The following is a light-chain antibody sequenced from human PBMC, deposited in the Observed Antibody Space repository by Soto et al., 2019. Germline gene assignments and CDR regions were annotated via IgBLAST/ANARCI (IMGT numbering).Light chain of an antibody. CDR1: SSDVDGYNY. Sequence: QSALNQPASVSGSPGQSITISCTGTSSDVDGYNYVSWYQQHPGKAPKLKIYDVSNRPSGVSNRFSGSESGNTASLTISGLQAEDEADYYCCSYTSSSTFVFGSGTKVTVL. J-gene: IGLJ1*01. V-gene: IGLV2-14*01. CDR3: CSYTSSSTFV. CDR2: DVS.